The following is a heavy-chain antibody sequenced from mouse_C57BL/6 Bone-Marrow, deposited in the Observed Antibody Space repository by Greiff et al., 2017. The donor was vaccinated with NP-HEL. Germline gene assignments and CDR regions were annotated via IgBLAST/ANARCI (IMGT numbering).Heavy chain of an antibody. CDR3: ARQDSIGDY. J-gene: IGHJ2*01. D-gene: IGHD3-2*01. CDR1: GYAFSSSW. Sequence: VQLQESGPELVKPGASVKISCKASGYAFSSSWMNWVKQRPGKGLEWIGRIYPGDGDTNYNGKFKGQATLTADKSSSTAYMQLSSLTSEDSAVYFCARQDSIGDYWGQGTTPTVSS. CDR2: IYPGDGDT. V-gene: IGHV1-82*01.